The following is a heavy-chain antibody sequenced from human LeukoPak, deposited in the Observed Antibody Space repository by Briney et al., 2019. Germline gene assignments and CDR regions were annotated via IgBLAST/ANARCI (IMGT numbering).Heavy chain of an antibody. Sequence: LGESLKISCKGSGNRSTNYWIAWVRQMPGKGLEWMGIIYPADSDTRYSPSFQGQVTISADKSISTAYLQWGSLNASDTAIYYCARDYDISGYYSRNYYYYMDVWGKGTTVTVSS. D-gene: IGHD3-22*01. J-gene: IGHJ6*03. CDR1: GNRSTNYW. V-gene: IGHV5-51*01. CDR2: IYPADSDT. CDR3: ARDYDISGYYSRNYYYYMDV.